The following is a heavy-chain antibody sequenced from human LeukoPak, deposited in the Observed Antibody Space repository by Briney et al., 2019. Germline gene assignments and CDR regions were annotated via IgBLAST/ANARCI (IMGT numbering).Heavy chain of an antibody. CDR3: AKDAYGSGSYYSSHFDY. CDR2: ISGSGGST. CDR1: GFTFSSYA. Sequence: PGGSLRLSCAASGFTFSSYAMSWVRQAPGKGLEWVSAISGSGGSTYYADSVKGRFTISRDNSKNTLYLQMNSLRAEDTAVYYCAKDAYGSGSYYSSHFDYWGQGTLVTVSS. D-gene: IGHD3-10*01. V-gene: IGHV3-23*01. J-gene: IGHJ4*02.